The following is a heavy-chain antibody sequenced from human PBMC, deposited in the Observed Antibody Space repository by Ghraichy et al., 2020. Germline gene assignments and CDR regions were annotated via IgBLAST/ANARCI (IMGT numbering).Heavy chain of an antibody. CDR1: GYTFTGYY. CDR2: INPNSGGT. D-gene: IGHD6-19*01. J-gene: IGHJ6*02. CDR3: ARDGGGSGWYHYYYGMDV. Sequence: ASVKVSCKASGYTFTGYYMHWVRQAPGQGLEWMGWINPNSGGTNYAQKFQGRVTMTRDTSISTAYMELSRLRSDDTAVYYCARDGGGSGWYHYYYGMDVWGQGTTVTVSS. V-gene: IGHV1-2*02.